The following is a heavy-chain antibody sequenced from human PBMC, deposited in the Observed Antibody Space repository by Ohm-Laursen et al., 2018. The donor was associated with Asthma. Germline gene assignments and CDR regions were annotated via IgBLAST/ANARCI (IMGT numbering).Heavy chain of an antibody. J-gene: IGHJ4*02. Sequence: SLRLSCAAFGFTFSSYGMHWVRQAPGKGLEWVAVIWYDGSNKYYADSVKGRFTISRDNSKNTLYLQMNSLRPDDTAVYYCARDVMEWYLPAFDFWGQGTLVTVSS. CDR1: GFTFSSYG. CDR3: ARDVMEWYLPAFDF. V-gene: IGHV3-33*01. CDR2: IWYDGSNK. D-gene: IGHD3-3*01.